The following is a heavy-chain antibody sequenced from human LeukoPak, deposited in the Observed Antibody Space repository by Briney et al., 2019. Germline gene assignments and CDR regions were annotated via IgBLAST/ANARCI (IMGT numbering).Heavy chain of an antibody. J-gene: IGHJ6*02. V-gene: IGHV3-33*01. CDR3: ARESITVTTPYCYYGMDV. Sequence: GRSLRLSCAASGFTFSSYGMHWVRQAPGKGLEWVAVIWYDGSNKYYADSVKGRFTISRDNSKNTLYLQMNSLRAEDTAVYYCARESITVTTPYCYYGMDVWGQGTTVTVSS. D-gene: IGHD4-17*01. CDR2: IWYDGSNK. CDR1: GFTFSSYG.